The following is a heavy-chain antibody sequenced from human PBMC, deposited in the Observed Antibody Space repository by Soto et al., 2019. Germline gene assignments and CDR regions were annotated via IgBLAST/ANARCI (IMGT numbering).Heavy chain of an antibody. CDR2: INDDGIST. J-gene: IGHJ4*02. Sequence: GGPLGISCSDSGVTFSMYWMHWVRQVPGKGPEWVSRINDDGISTNYADSVKGRFTISRDNAKNTLYPQMNALRVEDTAVYYCTRGPRSTSTGTGAFWGQGTLVTVPS. V-gene: IGHV3-74*01. CDR1: GVTFSMYW. D-gene: IGHD1-1*01. CDR3: TRGPRSTSTGTGAF.